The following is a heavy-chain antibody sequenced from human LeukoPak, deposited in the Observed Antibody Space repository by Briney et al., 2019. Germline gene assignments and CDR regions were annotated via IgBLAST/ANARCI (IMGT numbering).Heavy chain of an antibody. J-gene: IGHJ4*02. Sequence: ASVTVSCKVSGYTLTELSMHWVRQAPGKGLEWMGGFDPEDGETIYAQKFQGRVTMTEDTSTDTAYMELSSLRAEDTALYYCAKGALHDYFDYWGQGTLVTVSS. V-gene: IGHV1-24*01. CDR1: GYTLTELS. CDR3: AKGALHDYFDY. D-gene: IGHD4-11*01. CDR2: FDPEDGET.